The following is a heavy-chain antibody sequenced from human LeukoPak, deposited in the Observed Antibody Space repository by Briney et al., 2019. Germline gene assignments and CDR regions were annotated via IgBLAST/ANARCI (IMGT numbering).Heavy chain of an antibody. CDR2: IYYSGTT. CDR1: GGSISSSSYH. Sequence: SETLSLTCTVSGGSISSSSYHWGWICQPPGKGLEWIGSIYYSGTTYYSPSLRSRLTMSVETSKNQFSLKLSSVTAADTAVYYCARDRYCGGDCYSELDYWGQGTLVTVSS. V-gene: IGHV4-39*07. CDR3: ARDRYCGGDCYSELDY. D-gene: IGHD2-21*01. J-gene: IGHJ4*02.